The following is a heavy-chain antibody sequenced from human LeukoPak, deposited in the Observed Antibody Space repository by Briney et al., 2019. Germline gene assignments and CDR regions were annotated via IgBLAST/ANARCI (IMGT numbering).Heavy chain of an antibody. CDR1: GGSISSGGYY. Sequence: PSQTLSLTCTVSGGSISSGGYYWSWIRQHPGKGLEWIGYIYYSGSTYYNPSLKSRVTISLDTSKNQFSLKLSSVTAADTAVYYCARDHKMAVYAFDIWGQGRMVTVSS. D-gene: IGHD2-8*02. CDR2: IYYSGST. CDR3: ARDHKMAVYAFDI. J-gene: IGHJ3*02. V-gene: IGHV4-31*03.